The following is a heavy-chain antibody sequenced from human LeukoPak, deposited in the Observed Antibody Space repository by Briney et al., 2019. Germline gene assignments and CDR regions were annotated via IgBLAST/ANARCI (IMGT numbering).Heavy chain of an antibody. CDR1: GFTFSSYS. Sequence: GGSLRLSCAASGFTFSSYSMNWARQAPGKGLEWVSYISSSGSTIYYADSVKGRSTISRDNAKNSLYLQMNSLRAEDTAVYYCARDSGYAFDIWGQGTMVTVSS. CDR2: ISSSGSTI. V-gene: IGHV3-48*04. D-gene: IGHD1-26*01. CDR3: ARDSGYAFDI. J-gene: IGHJ3*02.